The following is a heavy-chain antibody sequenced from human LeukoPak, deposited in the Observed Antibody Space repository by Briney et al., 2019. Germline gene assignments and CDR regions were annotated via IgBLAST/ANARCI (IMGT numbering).Heavy chain of an antibody. Sequence: ASVKVSCKASGYTFTSYGISWVRQAPGQGLEWMGWISAYNGNTNYAQKLQCRVTMTTDTSTSTAYMELRSLRSDDTAVYYCARVYSSSSRNWFDPWGQGTLVTVSS. V-gene: IGHV1-18*01. J-gene: IGHJ5*02. CDR3: ARVYSSSSRNWFDP. CDR1: GYTFTSYG. CDR2: ISAYNGNT. D-gene: IGHD6-6*01.